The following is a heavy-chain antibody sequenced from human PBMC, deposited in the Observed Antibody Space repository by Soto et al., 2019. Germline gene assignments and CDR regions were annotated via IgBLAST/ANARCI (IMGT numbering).Heavy chain of an antibody. J-gene: IGHJ5*02. Sequence: GASVKVSFKASGYTFANYGISWVRQAPGQGLEWMGWISPYDGDRNFAQKFQGRITMTTDTLTNTVYMELRSLRSDDTAVFYCARDRGFCTNGVCTDELDPWGQGTLVTIYS. V-gene: IGHV1-18*04. D-gene: IGHD2-8*01. CDR2: ISPYDGDR. CDR1: GYTFANYG. CDR3: ARDRGFCTNGVCTDELDP.